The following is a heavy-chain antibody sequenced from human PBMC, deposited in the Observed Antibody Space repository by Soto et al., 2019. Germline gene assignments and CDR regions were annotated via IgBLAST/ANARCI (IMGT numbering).Heavy chain of an antibody. D-gene: IGHD3-3*01. CDR3: ARDGYDFWSGYYFGGGGSYYYYGMDV. CDR2: ISSSGSTI. CDR1: GFTFSDYY. J-gene: IGHJ6*02. V-gene: IGHV3-11*01. Sequence: GGSLRLSCAASGFTFSDYYMSWIRQAPGKGLEWVSYISSSGSTIYYADSVKGRFTISRDNAKNSLYLQMNSLRAEDTAVYYCARDGYDFWSGYYFGGGGSYYYYGMDVWGQGTTVTVSS.